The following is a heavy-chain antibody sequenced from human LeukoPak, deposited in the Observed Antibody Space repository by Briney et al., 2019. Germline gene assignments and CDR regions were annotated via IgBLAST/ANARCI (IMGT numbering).Heavy chain of an antibody. Sequence: GSLRLSCAASGFTFSNYAMSWVRQAPGKGLGWVSVISGSGLSTYYADSVKGRFTISRDNSRNTLYLQMNSLRAEDTAVYYCAKGGLYNWFDPWGQGTLVTVSS. CDR3: AKGGLYNWFDP. CDR1: GFTFSNYA. CDR2: ISGSGLST. V-gene: IGHV3-23*01. J-gene: IGHJ5*02. D-gene: IGHD5-12*01.